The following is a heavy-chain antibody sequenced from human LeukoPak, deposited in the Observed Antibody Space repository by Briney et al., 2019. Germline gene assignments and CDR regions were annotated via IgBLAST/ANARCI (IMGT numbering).Heavy chain of an antibody. Sequence: GSVKVSCKASGYTFTSYDINWVRQATGQGLEWMGWMNPNSGNTGYAQKFQGRVTMTRNTSISTAYMELSSLRSEDTAVYYCARVAIQLWTRYYYYYYMTSGAKGPRSPSP. V-gene: IGHV1-8*01. CDR1: GYTFTSYD. D-gene: IGHD5-18*01. J-gene: IGHJ6*03. CDR2: MNPNSGNT. CDR3: ARVAIQLWTRYYYYYYMTS.